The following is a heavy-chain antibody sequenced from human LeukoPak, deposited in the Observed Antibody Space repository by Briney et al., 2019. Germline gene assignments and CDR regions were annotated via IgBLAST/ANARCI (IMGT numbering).Heavy chain of an antibody. J-gene: IGHJ4*02. CDR3: AGGSSWPGLSF. V-gene: IGHV3-15*01. Sequence: GGSLRLSCAASGFTFSNAWMSWVRQAPGKGLEWVGRIKSKTDGGTTDYAAPVKGRFTISRDDSKNTLYLQMNSLRAEDTAVYFCAGGSSWPGLSFWGQGTLLTVSS. CDR2: IKSKTDGGTT. D-gene: IGHD6-13*01. CDR1: GFTFSNAW.